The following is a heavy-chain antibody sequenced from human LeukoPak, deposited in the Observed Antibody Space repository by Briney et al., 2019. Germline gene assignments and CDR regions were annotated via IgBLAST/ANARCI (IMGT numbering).Heavy chain of an antibody. D-gene: IGHD3-3*01. CDR3: ARDRSITNFGVVRRNKVGTLDV. CDR2: INWNGGST. J-gene: IGHJ6*04. V-gene: IGHV3-20*04. CDR1: GFTFDDYG. Sequence: GGSLRLSCAASGFTFDDYGMSWVRQAPGKGLEWVSGINWNGGSTGYADSVKGRFTISRDNAKNSLYLQMNSLRAEDTAVYYCARDRSITNFGVVRRNKVGTLDVWGKGTTVTVSS.